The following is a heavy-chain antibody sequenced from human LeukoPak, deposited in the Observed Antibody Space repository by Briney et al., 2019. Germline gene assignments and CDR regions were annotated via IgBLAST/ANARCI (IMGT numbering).Heavy chain of an antibody. Sequence: GGSLRLSCAASGFTFSSYEMNWVRQAPGKGLEWVSYISSSGSTIYYADSVKGRFTISRDNAKNSLYLQMNSLRAEDTAVYYCARDPAYGDYVGALDYWGQGTLVTVSS. CDR1: GFTFSSYE. D-gene: IGHD4-17*01. CDR3: ARDPAYGDYVGALDY. V-gene: IGHV3-48*03. CDR2: ISSSGSTI. J-gene: IGHJ4*02.